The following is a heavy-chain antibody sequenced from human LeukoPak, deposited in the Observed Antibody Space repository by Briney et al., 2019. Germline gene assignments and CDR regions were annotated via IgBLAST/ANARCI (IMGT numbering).Heavy chain of an antibody. CDR2: IYHSGST. CDR3: ASSDLEWGFGEFPFDY. V-gene: IGHV4-38-2*01. CDR1: GYSISSGYY. D-gene: IGHD3-10*01. J-gene: IGHJ4*02. Sequence: SETLSLTCAVSGYSISSGYYWGWIRQPPGKGLEWIGSIYHSGSTYYNPSLKSRVTISVDTSKNQFSLKLSSVTAADTAMYYCASSDLEWGFGEFPFDYWGQGTLVTVSS.